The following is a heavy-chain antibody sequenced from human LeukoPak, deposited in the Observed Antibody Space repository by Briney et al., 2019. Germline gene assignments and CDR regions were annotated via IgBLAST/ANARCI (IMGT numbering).Heavy chain of an antibody. CDR2: IYPGDSDT. J-gene: IGHJ6*02. D-gene: IGHD3-10*01. Sequence: GESLKISCKGSGYSFTSYWIGWVRQMPGKGLEWMGIIYPGDSDTRYSPSFQGQVTISADKSISTAYLQWSSLKASDTAMYYCARNLWRSGRLAPRTNYYGMDVWGQGTTVTVSS. V-gene: IGHV5-51*01. CDR3: ARNLWRSGRLAPRTNYYGMDV. CDR1: GYSFTSYW.